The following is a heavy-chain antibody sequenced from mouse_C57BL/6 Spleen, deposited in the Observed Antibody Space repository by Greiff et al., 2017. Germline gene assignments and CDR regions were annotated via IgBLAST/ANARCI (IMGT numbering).Heavy chain of an antibody. CDR3: AREVMDY. Sequence: QVQLQQSGAELVRPGASVKLSCKASGYTFTDYYINWVKQRPGQGLEWIARIYPGSGNTYYNEKFKGKATLTAEQSSSPAYMQLSSLISEDSAVYFCAREVMDYWGQGTSVTVSS. V-gene: IGHV1-76*01. J-gene: IGHJ4*01. CDR1: GYTFTDYY. CDR2: IYPGSGNT.